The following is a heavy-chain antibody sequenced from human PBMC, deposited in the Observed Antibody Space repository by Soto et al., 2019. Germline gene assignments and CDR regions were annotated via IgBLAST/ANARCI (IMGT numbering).Heavy chain of an antibody. V-gene: IGHV4-4*02. CDR3: ASRDPGTSVDY. D-gene: IGHD1-7*01. J-gene: IGHJ4*02. Sequence: SETLSLTCAVSGGSFISNNWWTWVRQPPGQGLEWIGEIYRTGSTNYNPSLKSRVTISLDKSENQFSLKVTSLTAADTAVYYCASRDPGTSVDYWGQGTLVTVS. CDR1: GGSFISNNW. CDR2: IYRTGST.